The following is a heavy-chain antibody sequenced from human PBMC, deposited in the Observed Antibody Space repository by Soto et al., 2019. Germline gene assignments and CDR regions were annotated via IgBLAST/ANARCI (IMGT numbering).Heavy chain of an antibody. D-gene: IGHD3-22*01. CDR1: GYSYTSYW. J-gene: IGHJ4*02. CDR2: IDPSDSYT. CDR3: ARHLEYYDTSGYSDYYFDY. Sequence: RGESLKISCKGSGYSYTSYWISWVRQMPGKGLEWMGRIDPSDSYTNYSPSFQGHVTISADKSISTAYLQWSSLKASDTAMYYCARHLEYYDTSGYSDYYFDYWGQGTLVTVSS. V-gene: IGHV5-10-1*01.